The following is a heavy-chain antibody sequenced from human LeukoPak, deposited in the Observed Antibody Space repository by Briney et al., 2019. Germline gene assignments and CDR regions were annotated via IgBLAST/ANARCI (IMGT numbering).Heavy chain of an antibody. CDR2: ISGSGGST. D-gene: IGHD3-3*01. CDR3: AKDSXLGDFGVPPPDY. J-gene: IGHJ4*02. V-gene: IGHV3-23*01. Sequence: LRXXCAASGFTFSSYAMSWVRQAPGKGLEWVSAISGSGGSTYYADSVKGRFTISRDNSKNTLYLQMNSLRAEDTAVYYCAKDSXLGDFGVPPPDYWGQGTLVTVSS. CDR1: GFTFSSYA.